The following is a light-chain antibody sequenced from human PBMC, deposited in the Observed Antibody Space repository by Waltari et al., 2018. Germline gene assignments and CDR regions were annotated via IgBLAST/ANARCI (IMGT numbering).Light chain of an antibody. CDR3: SSYISSDTLEL. V-gene: IGLV2-14*03. CDR2: DVS. J-gene: IGLJ2*01. CDR1: SSNVGGYHY. Sequence: HSALTQPASVSGSPGQSITTSCPGTSSNVGGYHYVSWYQQHQGKAPKLMIYDVSNRPSGVSNRFSGSKSGNTASLTISGLQAEDEADYYCSSYISSDTLELFGGGTSLTVL.